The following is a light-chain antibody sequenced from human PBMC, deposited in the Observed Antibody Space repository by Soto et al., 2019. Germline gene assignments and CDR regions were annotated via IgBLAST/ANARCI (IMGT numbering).Light chain of an antibody. V-gene: IGKV3-11*01. CDR1: QSVRSY. CDR2: GAS. J-gene: IGKJ2*01. CDR3: QHRGRWPRT. Sequence: EIVLTQSPATLSLSPGERATLSCRASQSVRSYLAWYQQKPGQGPRLLIYGASNRATGIPARFSGSGPATDFTLTISSLDPEDFAVYYCQHRGRWPRTFGQGTKLVSK.